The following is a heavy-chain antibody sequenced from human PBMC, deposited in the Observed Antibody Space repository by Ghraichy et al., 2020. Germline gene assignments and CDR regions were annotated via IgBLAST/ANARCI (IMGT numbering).Heavy chain of an antibody. Sequence: SETLSLTCTVSGGSISSSSYYWGWIRQPPGKGLEWIGSIYYSGSTYYNPSLKSRVTISVDTSKNQFSLKLSSVTAADTAVYYCARRSDVGQWLAWGQGTLVTVSS. CDR3: ARRSDVGQWLA. J-gene: IGHJ4*02. CDR2: IYYSGST. V-gene: IGHV4-39*01. D-gene: IGHD6-19*01. CDR1: GGSISSSSYY.